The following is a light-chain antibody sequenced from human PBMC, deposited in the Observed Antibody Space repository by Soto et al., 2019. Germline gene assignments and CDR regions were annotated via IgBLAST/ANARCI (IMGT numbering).Light chain of an antibody. Sequence: QLVLPQSPSASASLVASVKLTCTLSSGHSSYAIAWHQQQPEKGPRYLMKLNSDGSHSKGDGIPDRFSGSSSGAERYLTISSLQSEDEADYYCQTWGTGTSYVFGTGTKVTVL. CDR1: SGHSSYA. V-gene: IGLV4-69*01. J-gene: IGLJ1*01. CDR3: QTWGTGTSYV. CDR2: LNSDGSH.